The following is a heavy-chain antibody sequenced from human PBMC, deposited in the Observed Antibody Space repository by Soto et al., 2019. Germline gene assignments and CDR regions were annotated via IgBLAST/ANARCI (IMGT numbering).Heavy chain of an antibody. V-gene: IGHV3-23*01. Sequence: EVQLLESGGGLVQPGGSLRLSCAASGFTFSSYAMSWVRQAPGKGLEWVSAISGSGGTTYYADSVKGRFTISRDNSKNTLYLQMNSLRAEDTAVYYCAKDISTSGSVTSRVSFDYWGQGTLVTVCS. D-gene: IGHD1-1*01. CDR1: GFTFSSYA. CDR3: AKDISTSGSVTSRVSFDY. J-gene: IGHJ4*02. CDR2: ISGSGGTT.